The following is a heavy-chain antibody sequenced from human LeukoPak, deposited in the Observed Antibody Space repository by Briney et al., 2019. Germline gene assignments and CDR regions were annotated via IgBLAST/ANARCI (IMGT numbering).Heavy chain of an antibody. D-gene: IGHD5-12*01. V-gene: IGHV4-39*07. CDR1: GGSISSSSYY. CDR2: INHSGST. CDR3: ARGGVDIATYFDY. J-gene: IGHJ4*02. Sequence: SETLSLTCTVSGGSISSSSYYWGWIRQPPGKGLEWIGEINHSGSTNYNPSLKSRVTISVDTSKNQFSLKLSSVTAADTAVYYCARGGVDIATYFDYWGQGTLVTVSS.